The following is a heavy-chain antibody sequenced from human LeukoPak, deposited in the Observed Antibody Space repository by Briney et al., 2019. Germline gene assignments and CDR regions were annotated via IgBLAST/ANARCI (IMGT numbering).Heavy chain of an antibody. CDR3: ARDLGQYYDTSDNWFDP. Sequence: GGSLRLSCAASGFTFSSYSMNWVRQAPGKGLVWVSRINSDGINTSYADSVKGRFTISKDNAKNTLNLQMNSLRAEDTAVYYCARDLGQYYDTSDNWFDPWGQGTLVTVSS. CDR1: GFTFSSYS. J-gene: IGHJ5*02. D-gene: IGHD3-22*01. CDR2: INSDGINT. V-gene: IGHV3-74*01.